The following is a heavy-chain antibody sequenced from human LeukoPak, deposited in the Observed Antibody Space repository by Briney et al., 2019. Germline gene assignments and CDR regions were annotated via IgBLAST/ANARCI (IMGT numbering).Heavy chain of an antibody. V-gene: IGHV1-2*02. J-gene: IGHJ4*02. D-gene: IGHD1-26*01. CDR3: ASDAYTGSYEIFSY. Sequence: ASVKVSCKASGYTFTGYYMHWVRLAPGQGLEWMGWINPNSGGTNYAQKFQGRVTMTRDTSISTAYMELSRLRSEDTAVYYCASDAYTGSYEIFSYWGQGTLVTVSS. CDR2: INPNSGGT. CDR1: GYTFTGYY.